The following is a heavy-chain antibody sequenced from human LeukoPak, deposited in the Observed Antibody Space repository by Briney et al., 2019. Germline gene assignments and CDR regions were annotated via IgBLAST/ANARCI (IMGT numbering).Heavy chain of an antibody. J-gene: IGHJ4*02. V-gene: IGHV4-31*03. CDR1: GGSISSGGYY. CDR2: IYYSGST. D-gene: IGHD5-18*01. CDR3: ASSGRIQLWFPYYFDY. Sequence: SQTLSLTCTVSGGSISSGGYYWSWIRQHPGKGLEWIGYIYYSGSTYYNPSLKSRVTISVDTSKNQFSLKLSSVTAADTAVYYCASSGRIQLWFPYYFDYWGQGTLVTVSS.